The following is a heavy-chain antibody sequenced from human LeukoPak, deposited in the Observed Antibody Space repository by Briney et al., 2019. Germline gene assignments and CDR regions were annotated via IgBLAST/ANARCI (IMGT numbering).Heavy chain of an antibody. V-gene: IGHV3-23*01. J-gene: IGHJ4*02. Sequence: GXLRLSXXXSGFTFSSYAMSWVRQAPGKGLEWVSAISGSGGSTYYADSVKGRFTISRDNSKNTLYLQMNSLRAEDTAVYYCAKEGGTYYDFWSGYSYHPYFDYWGQGTLVTVSS. CDR2: ISGSGGST. CDR1: GFTFSSYA. D-gene: IGHD3-3*01. CDR3: AKEGGTYYDFWSGYSYHPYFDY.